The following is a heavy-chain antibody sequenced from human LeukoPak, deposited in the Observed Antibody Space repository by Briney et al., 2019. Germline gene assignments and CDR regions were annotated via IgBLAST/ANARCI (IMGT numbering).Heavy chain of an antibody. J-gene: IGHJ6*03. V-gene: IGHV1-18*01. CDR3: AREEGISSSSVYYYYMDV. CDR1: GYTFTSYG. Sequence: GASVKVSCKASGYTFTSYGISWVRQAPGQGLEWMGWISAYNGNTNYAQKLQGRVTMTTDTSTSTAYMELRSLRSDDTAVYYCAREEGISSSSVYYYYMDVWGKGTTVTVSS. D-gene: IGHD6-6*01. CDR2: ISAYNGNT.